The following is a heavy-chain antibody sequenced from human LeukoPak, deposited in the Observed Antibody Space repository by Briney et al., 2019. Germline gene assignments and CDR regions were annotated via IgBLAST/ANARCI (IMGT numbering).Heavy chain of an antibody. J-gene: IGHJ4*02. Sequence: ASVKISCKASGYTFTNYGLSCVRQAPGQGLEWMGWISGFNGDTNYAQNFQGRVTMTTDTSTNTAYMELRSLTSDDTAIYFCAREGFVRDTALDYWGQGTLVTVSA. V-gene: IGHV1-18*01. CDR2: ISGFNGDT. CDR1: GYTFTNYG. D-gene: IGHD5-18*01. CDR3: AREGFVRDTALDY.